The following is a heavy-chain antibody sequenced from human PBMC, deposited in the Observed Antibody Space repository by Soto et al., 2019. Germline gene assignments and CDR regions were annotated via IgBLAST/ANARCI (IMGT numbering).Heavy chain of an antibody. Sequence: SLTCTVSGDSISFYYWSWIRQSPGKGLEWIGYTYYSGSTYYNPSLKSRVTISVDTSKTHFSLKLSSLTAADTAVYYCARESGITGNFHTCGQGILVTVSP. CDR2: TYYSGST. D-gene: IGHD1-20*01. V-gene: IGHV4-59*01. CDR3: ARESGITGNFHT. J-gene: IGHJ4*02. CDR1: GDSISFYY.